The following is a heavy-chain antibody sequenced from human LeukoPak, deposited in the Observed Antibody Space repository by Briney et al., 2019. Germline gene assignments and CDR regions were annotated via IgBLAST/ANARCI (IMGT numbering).Heavy chain of an antibody. D-gene: IGHD2-2*01. J-gene: IGHJ6*02. V-gene: IGHV1-18*01. Sequence: GASVKVSCKASGYTFTSYGISWVRQAPGQGLEWMGWISAYNGNTNYAQKLQGRVTMTTDTSTSTAYMELRSLRSDDTAVYYCARDIVVVPAAAPASPEAAHYYYYGMDVWGQGTTVTVSS. CDR2: ISAYNGNT. CDR3: ARDIVVVPAAAPASPEAAHYYYYGMDV. CDR1: GYTFTSYG.